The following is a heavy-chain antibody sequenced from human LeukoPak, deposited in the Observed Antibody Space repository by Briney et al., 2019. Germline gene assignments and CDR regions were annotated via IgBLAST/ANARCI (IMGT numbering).Heavy chain of an antibody. V-gene: IGHV6-1*01. CDR2: TYYRSKWYN. D-gene: IGHD3-16*02. CDR3: ARYLETRWFDP. CDR1: GDSVSSNSAA. Sequence: SQTLSLTCAISGDSVSSNSAAWNWIRQSPWRGLEWLGRTYYRSKWYNEYAVSVKSRIVIDPDTSKNQFSLKLSSVTAADTAVYYCARYLETRWFDPWGQGTLVTVSS. J-gene: IGHJ5*02.